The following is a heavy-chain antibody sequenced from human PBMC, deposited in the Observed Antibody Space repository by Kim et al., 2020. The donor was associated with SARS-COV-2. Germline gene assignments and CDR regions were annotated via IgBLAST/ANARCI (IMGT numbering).Heavy chain of an antibody. CDR2: IIPIFGTA. CDR1: GGTFSSYA. Sequence: SVKVSCKASGGTFSSYAISWVRQAPGQGLEWMGGIIPIFGTANYAQKFQGRVTITADESTSTAYMELSSLRSEDTAVYYCARDRPEGLGTPNWFDPWGQGTLVTVSS. V-gene: IGHV1-69*13. CDR3: ARDRPEGLGTPNWFDP. D-gene: IGHD1-1*01. J-gene: IGHJ5*02.